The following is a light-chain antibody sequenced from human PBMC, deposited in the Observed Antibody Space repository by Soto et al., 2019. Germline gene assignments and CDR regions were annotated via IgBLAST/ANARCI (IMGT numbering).Light chain of an antibody. J-gene: IGLJ3*02. Sequence: QAVVTQEPSLTVSPGGTVTLTCGSSTGPVTNGHFPYWFQQKPGQAPRPLIYDTDNKHSWTPARFSASLLGDKAALTLSGALPEDEADYYCSSYTSSSTRVFGGGTKLTVL. V-gene: IGLV7-46*01. CDR3: SSYTSSSTRV. CDR2: DTD. CDR1: TGPVTNGHF.